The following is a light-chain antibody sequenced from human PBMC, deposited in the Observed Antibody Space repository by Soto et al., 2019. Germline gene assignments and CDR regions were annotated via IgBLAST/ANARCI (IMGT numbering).Light chain of an antibody. CDR3: AAWDDSLSGPSWV. V-gene: IGLV1-47*01. J-gene: IGLJ3*02. CDR1: SSNIGSNY. Sequence: QPVLTQPPSASGTPGQRVTISCSGSSSNIGSNYVYWYQQLPGTAPKLLIYRNNQRPSGVPDRFSGSKSGTSASLVISGLRSEDEADYYCAAWDDSLSGPSWVFGGGTKLTVL. CDR2: RNN.